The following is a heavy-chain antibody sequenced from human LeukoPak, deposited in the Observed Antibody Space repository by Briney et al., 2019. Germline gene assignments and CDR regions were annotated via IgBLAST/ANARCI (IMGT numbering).Heavy chain of an antibody. Sequence: SETLSLTCTVSNYSISTDYYWGWIRQPPGKGLEWIGTMYHSGSTYYNPSLKSRVTISVDTSKNQFSLKLSSVTAADTAVYYCARPTTTGYYDYWGQGTLVTVSS. CDR2: MYHSGST. CDR1: NYSISTDYY. J-gene: IGHJ4*02. D-gene: IGHD3-9*01. V-gene: IGHV4-38-2*02. CDR3: ARPTTTGYYDY.